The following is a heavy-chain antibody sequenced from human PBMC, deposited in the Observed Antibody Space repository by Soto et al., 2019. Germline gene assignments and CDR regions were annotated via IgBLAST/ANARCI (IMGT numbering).Heavy chain of an antibody. CDR3: ARGSFLEWFHAFDI. CDR1: GYTFTSYG. J-gene: IGHJ3*02. V-gene: IGHV1-18*01. D-gene: IGHD3-3*01. Sequence: ASVKVSCKGSGYTFTSYGISWVRQAPGQGIERMGWISAYNGNTNYAQKLQGRVTITTDTSTSTAYMELRSLRSDDTAVYYCARGSFLEWFHAFDIWGQGTMVTVSS. CDR2: ISAYNGNT.